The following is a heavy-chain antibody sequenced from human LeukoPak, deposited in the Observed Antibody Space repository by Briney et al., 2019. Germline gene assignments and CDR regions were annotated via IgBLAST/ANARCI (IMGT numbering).Heavy chain of an antibody. J-gene: IGHJ5*01. CDR1: GFTFSVYS. CDR3: VREPGAPRGWFDS. V-gene: IGHV3-21*01. D-gene: IGHD7-27*01. Sequence: GGSLRLSCEASGFTFSVYSMNWVRQAPGKGLEWVSSISGTGSHIYSADSMKGRFIISRDNAKNSLYLQMNSLRAEDTAVYYCVREPGAPRGWFDSWGQGTLVTVSS. CDR2: ISGTGSHI.